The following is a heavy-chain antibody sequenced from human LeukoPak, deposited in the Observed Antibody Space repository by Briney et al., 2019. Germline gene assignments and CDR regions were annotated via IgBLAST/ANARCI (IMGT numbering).Heavy chain of an antibody. CDR3: ARDSPRAGFDP. D-gene: IGHD6-13*01. CDR2: INHSGST. J-gene: IGHJ5*02. V-gene: IGHV4-34*01. Sequence: PSETLSLTCAVYGGSFSGYYWSWIRQPPGKGLEWIGEINHSGSTNYNPSLKSRVTISVDTSKNQFSLKLSSVTAADTAVYYCARDSPRAGFDPWGQGTLVTVSS. CDR1: GGSFSGYY.